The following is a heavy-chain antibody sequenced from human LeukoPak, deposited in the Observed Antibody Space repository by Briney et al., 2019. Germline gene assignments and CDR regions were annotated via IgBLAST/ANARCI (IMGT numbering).Heavy chain of an antibody. V-gene: IGHV3-23*01. CDR3: AKRTDYSNYGPFDY. CDR1: GFTFSSYA. D-gene: IGHD4-11*01. CDR2: IGGSDSNT. J-gene: IGHJ4*02. Sequence: GGSLRLSCTVSGFTFSSYAMSWVRQAPGKGLEWVSSIGGSDSNTHYADSVKGRFTISRDNSKNTLYLQMNSLRAEDTAVYYCAKRTDYSNYGPFDYWGQGTLVTVSS.